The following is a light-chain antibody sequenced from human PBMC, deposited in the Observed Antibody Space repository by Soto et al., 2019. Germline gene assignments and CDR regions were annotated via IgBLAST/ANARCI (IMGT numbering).Light chain of an antibody. CDR1: SSDVGSYNY. J-gene: IGLJ1*01. Sequence: QSALTQPASVSGSPGQSISISCTGTSSDVGSYNYVSWYQRHPGKAPKLMIYEVSNRPSGVSNRFSGSKSGNAASLTISGLQTEDEADHYCNSYTSSSTGVFGTAPKVTV. CDR3: NSYTSSSTGV. CDR2: EVS. V-gene: IGLV2-14*01.